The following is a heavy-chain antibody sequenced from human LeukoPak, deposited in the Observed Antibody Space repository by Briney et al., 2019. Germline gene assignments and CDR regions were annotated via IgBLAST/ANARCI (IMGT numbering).Heavy chain of an antibody. J-gene: IGHJ5*02. Sequence: SETLSLTCTVSGGSISSSSYYWGWIRQPPGKGLEWIGSIYYSGSTYYNPSLKSRVTISVDTSKNQFSLKLSSVTAADTALYYCAGSRNMITYRKDKNWFDPWGQGTLVTVSS. V-gene: IGHV4-39*01. CDR1: GGSISSSSYY. CDR2: IYYSGST. D-gene: IGHD3-16*01. CDR3: AGSRNMITYRKDKNWFDP.